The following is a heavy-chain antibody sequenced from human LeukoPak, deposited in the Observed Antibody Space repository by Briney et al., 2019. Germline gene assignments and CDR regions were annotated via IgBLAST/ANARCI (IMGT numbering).Heavy chain of an antibody. J-gene: IGHJ5*02. Sequence: SETLSLTCAVYGVSLSGYSWTWIRQPPGKGLEWLGEINHSGSTNYNPSLKSRVTISIDTSNNQFSLNLSSVTAADTAVYYCARRIDPWGQGTLVTVSS. CDR1: GVSLSGYS. V-gene: IGHV4-34*01. CDR3: ARRIDP. CDR2: INHSGST.